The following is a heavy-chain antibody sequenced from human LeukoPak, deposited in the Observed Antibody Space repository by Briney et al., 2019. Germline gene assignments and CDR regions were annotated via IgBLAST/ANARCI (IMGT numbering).Heavy chain of an antibody. CDR3: ARRLDDGDLYYYYSGMDV. J-gene: IGHJ6*02. Sequence: PGGSLRLSCAASGFTFSRYSMNWVRQSPGKGLEWMSYISNSSRTIYYADSEKGRFTISRDTVRNSLYLQMNSLRDEDAAVYYCARRLDDGDLYYYYSGMDVWGQGTTVTVSS. CDR1: GFTFSRYS. CDR2: ISNSSRTI. D-gene: IGHD4-17*01. V-gene: IGHV3-48*02.